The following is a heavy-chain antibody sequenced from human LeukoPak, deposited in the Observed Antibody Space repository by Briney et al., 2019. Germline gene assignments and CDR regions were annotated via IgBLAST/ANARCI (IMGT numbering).Heavy chain of an antibody. V-gene: IGHV3-30*18. CDR1: GFTLSDYG. CDR3: AKLYGDYDLYYYYGMDV. D-gene: IGHD4-17*01. CDR2: ISFGGAET. Sequence: GGSLRLSCAASGFTLSDYGMHWVRQAPGKGLEWVAMISFGGAETYYGDSVKGRFSISRDSSKNTVYLQMNSLRAEGTAVYYCAKLYGDYDLYYYYGMDVWGKGTTVTVSS. J-gene: IGHJ6*04.